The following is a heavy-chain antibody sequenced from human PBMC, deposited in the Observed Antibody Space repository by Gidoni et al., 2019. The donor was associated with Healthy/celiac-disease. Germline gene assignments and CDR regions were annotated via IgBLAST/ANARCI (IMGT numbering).Heavy chain of an antibody. CDR3: ARRFATNYYDSSGPLRP. Sequence: QVQLQQWGAGLLKPSETLSLTFAVYGGSFSGYYWSWIRQPPGKGLEWIGEINHSGSTNYNPSLKSRVTISVDTSKNQFSLKLSSVTAADTAVYYCARRFATNYYDSSGPLRPWGQGTLVTVSS. J-gene: IGHJ4*02. D-gene: IGHD3-22*01. V-gene: IGHV4-34*01. CDR1: GGSFSGYY. CDR2: INHSGST.